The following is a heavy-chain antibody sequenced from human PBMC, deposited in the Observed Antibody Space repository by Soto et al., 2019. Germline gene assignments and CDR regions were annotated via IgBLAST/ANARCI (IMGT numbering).Heavy chain of an antibody. CDR3: ARQYYYILTGPRIDY. V-gene: IGHV4-39*01. CDR1: GGSISSSSYY. Sequence: PSETLSITCTVSGGSISSSSYYWGWIRQPPGKGLEWIGSIYYSGSTYYNPSLKSRVTISVDTSKNQFSLKLSSVTAADTAVYYCARQYYYILTGPRIDYWGQGTLVTVSS. D-gene: IGHD3-9*01. CDR2: IYYSGST. J-gene: IGHJ4*02.